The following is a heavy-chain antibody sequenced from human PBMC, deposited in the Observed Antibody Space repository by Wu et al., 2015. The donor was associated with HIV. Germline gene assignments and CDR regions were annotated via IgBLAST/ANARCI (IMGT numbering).Heavy chain of an antibody. CDR1: GYTFTSYY. CDR2: INPSGGST. CDR3: ARVNGGNKTPKNYFDY. J-gene: IGHJ4*02. D-gene: IGHD4-23*01. V-gene: IGHV1-46*03. Sequence: QVQLVQSGAEVKKPGASVKVSCKASGYTFTSYYMHWVRQAPGQGLEWMGIINPSGGSTSYAQKFQGRVTMTRDTSTSTVYMELSSLRSEDTAVYYCARVNGGNKTPKNYFDYWGQGTLVTVSS.